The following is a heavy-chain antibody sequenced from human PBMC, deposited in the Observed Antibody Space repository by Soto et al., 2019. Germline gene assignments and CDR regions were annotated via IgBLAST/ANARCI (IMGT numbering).Heavy chain of an antibody. CDR2: ISSNGGST. Sequence: PGGSLRLSCAASGFTFSSYAMHWVRQAPGKGLEYVSAISSNGGSTYYANSVKGRFTISRDNSKNTLYLQMGSLRAEDMAVYYCARGAVATTYYYYYYGMDVWGQGTTVTVSS. CDR1: GFTFSSYA. J-gene: IGHJ6*02. CDR3: ARGAVATTYYYYYYGMDV. V-gene: IGHV3-64*01. D-gene: IGHD5-12*01.